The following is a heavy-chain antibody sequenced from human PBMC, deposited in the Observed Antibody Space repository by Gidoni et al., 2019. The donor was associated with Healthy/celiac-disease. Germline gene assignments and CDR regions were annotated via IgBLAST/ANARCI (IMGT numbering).Heavy chain of an antibody. CDR3: ARGAYCSSTSCYRGYYYYGMDV. CDR1: GYTFTSYD. Sequence: QVQLVQSGAEVKKPGASVKVSCKASGYTFTSYDINWVRQATGQGLEWMGWMNPNSGNTGYAQKFQGRVTMTRNTSISTAYMELSSLRSEDTAVYYCARGAYCSSTSCYRGYYYYGMDVWGQGTTVTVSS. D-gene: IGHD2-2*02. J-gene: IGHJ6*02. CDR2: MNPNSGNT. V-gene: IGHV1-8*01.